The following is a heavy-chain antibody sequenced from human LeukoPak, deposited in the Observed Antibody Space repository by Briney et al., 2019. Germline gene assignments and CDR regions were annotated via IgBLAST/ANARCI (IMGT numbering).Heavy chain of an antibody. CDR1: GGTFSSYA. CDR2: IIPIFGTA. D-gene: IGHD3-22*01. CDR3: ATVSLYYYDSSGYLEHDY. V-gene: IGHV1-69*13. Sequence: GASVKVSCKASGGTFSSYAISWVRQAPGQGLEWMGGIIPIFGTANYAQKFQGRVTITADESTSTAYMELSSLRSEDTAVYYCATVSLYYYDSSGYLEHDYWGQGTLVTVSS. J-gene: IGHJ4*02.